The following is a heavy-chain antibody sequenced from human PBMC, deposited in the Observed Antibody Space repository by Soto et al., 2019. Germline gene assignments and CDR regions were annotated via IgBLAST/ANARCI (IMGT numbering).Heavy chain of an antibody. CDR2: IYYHGNT. CDR3: ATLPPRIVVVVSPIPT. Sequence: PSETLSLTCAVSGGPITSRTYSWGWIRQPPGKTLEWIGTIYYHGNTYSNPSLKSRVTISVDKSNNQFSLKLTSVTAADTAIYYCATLPPRIVVVVSPIPTWGQGTPVTVSS. D-gene: IGHD2-21*02. CDR1: GGPITSRTYS. V-gene: IGHV4-39*07. J-gene: IGHJ5*02.